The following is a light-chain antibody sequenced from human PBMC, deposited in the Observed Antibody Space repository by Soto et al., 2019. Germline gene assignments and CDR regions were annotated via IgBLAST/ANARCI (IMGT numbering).Light chain of an antibody. CDR2: EVS. CDR3: SSYTSSSTL. V-gene: IGLV2-14*01. CDR1: SSDVGSYNY. Sequence: QSVLTQPASVSGSPGQSITISCTGTSSDVGSYNYVSWYQQHPGKAPKLMIYEVSDRPSGISSGFSGSKSGNTASLTISGLQTEDAADYYCSSYTSSSTLFGTGTKVTVL. J-gene: IGLJ1*01.